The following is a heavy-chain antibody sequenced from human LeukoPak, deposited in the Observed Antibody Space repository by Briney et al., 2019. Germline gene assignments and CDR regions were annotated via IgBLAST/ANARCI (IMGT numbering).Heavy chain of an antibody. CDR2: IKQDGSEK. J-gene: IGHJ6*03. Sequence: GGSLRLSCATSGFTFSSYWMSWVRQAPGKGLEWVANIKQDGSEKYYVDSVKGRFTISRDNAKNSLYLQMNSLRAEDTAVYYCARVGVDIVVVPAARNLYYYYYMDVWGKGTTVTVSS. CDR3: ARVGVDIVVVPAARNLYYYYYMDV. D-gene: IGHD2-2*03. CDR1: GFTFSSYW. V-gene: IGHV3-7*01.